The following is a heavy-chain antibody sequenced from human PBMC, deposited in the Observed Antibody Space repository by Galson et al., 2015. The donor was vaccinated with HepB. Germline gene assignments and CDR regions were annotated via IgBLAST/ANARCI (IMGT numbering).Heavy chain of an antibody. CDR1: GYTFTGYY. V-gene: IGHV1-2*02. J-gene: IGHJ5*02. CDR2: INPNSGGT. CDR3: ARDPPPIVVVVAATAGGAWFDP. D-gene: IGHD2-15*01. Sequence: SVKVSCKASGYTFTGYYMHWVRQAPGQGLEWVGWINPNSGGTNSAQKFKGRVTMTKDTSSSPAYMELSRLRSDDTAVYYCARDPPPIVVVVAATAGGAWFDPWGQGTLVTVSS.